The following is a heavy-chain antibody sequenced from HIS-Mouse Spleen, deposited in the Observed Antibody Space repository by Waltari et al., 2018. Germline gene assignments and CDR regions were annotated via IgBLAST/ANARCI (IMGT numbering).Heavy chain of an antibody. CDR1: GFTFSRYG. V-gene: IGHV3-30*18. CDR3: AKASSGWLDY. Sequence: QVQLVESGGGVVQPGRSLRLSCAASGFTFSRYGMHWGRQAPGKGLEWVAVISYDGSNKYYADSVKGRFTISRDNSKNTLYLQMNSLRAEDTAVYYCAKASSGWLDYWGQGTLVTVSS. CDR2: ISYDGSNK. J-gene: IGHJ4*02. D-gene: IGHD6-19*01.